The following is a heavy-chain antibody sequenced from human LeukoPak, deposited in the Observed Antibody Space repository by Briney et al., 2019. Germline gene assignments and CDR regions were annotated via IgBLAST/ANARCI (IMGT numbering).Heavy chain of an antibody. CDR2: IKEDGGPK. V-gene: IGHV3-7*04. CDR1: GFTFSSYW. J-gene: IGHJ4*02. Sequence: GGSLRLSCAASGFTFSSYWMDWVRQAPGKGLEWVANIKEDGGPKNYVDSVKGRFTISRDNAKDSVYLQMNSLRAEDTALYYCARNRGWQQFDYWGRGTLVTVSS. D-gene: IGHD6-13*01. CDR3: ARNRGWQQFDY.